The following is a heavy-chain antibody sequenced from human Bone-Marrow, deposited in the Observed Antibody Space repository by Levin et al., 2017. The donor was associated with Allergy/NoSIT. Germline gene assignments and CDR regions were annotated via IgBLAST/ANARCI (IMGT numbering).Heavy chain of an antibody. CDR1: GYSITSGYF. CDR3: ARKWHYYDRSGQ. D-gene: IGHD3-22*01. V-gene: IGHV4-38-2*01. J-gene: IGHJ4*02. CDR2: INHSGDT. Sequence: SETLSLTCAVSGYSITSGYFWGWIRQPPGKGLEWIGAINHSGDTHYNPSLKSRVTISVDTSKNQFSLKVNSVTAADTAVYYCARKWHYYDRSGQWGQGTLVTVSS.